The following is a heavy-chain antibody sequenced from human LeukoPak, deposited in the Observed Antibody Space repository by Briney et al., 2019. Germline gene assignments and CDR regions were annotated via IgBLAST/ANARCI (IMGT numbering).Heavy chain of an antibody. D-gene: IGHD1-14*01. CDR3: ASGIRDYYYYGLDV. Sequence: GGSLRLSCAASGFDFSNYAMTWVRQAPGKGLEWVSTILGSGLNTYYADSVKGRFTISRDNSKNTLYLQMNNLRAVDTAVYFCASGIRDYYYYGLDVWGHGTTVTVSS. V-gene: IGHV3-23*01. CDR2: ILGSGLNT. CDR1: GFDFSNYA. J-gene: IGHJ6*02.